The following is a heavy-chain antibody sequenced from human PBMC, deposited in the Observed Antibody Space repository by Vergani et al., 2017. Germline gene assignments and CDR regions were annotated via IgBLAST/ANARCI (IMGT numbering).Heavy chain of an antibody. V-gene: IGHV4-34*09. CDR1: GGSFSGYY. J-gene: IGHJ3*02. CDR2: INHSGST. CDR3: ARDVRVKGANDAFDI. D-gene: IGHD3-10*02. Sequence: QLQLQESGSGLVKPSQTLSLTCAVYGGSFSGYYWSWIRQPPGKGLEWIGEINHSGSTNYNPSLKSRVTISVDTSKNQFSLKLSSVTAADTAVYYCARDVRVKGANDAFDIWGQGTMVTVSS.